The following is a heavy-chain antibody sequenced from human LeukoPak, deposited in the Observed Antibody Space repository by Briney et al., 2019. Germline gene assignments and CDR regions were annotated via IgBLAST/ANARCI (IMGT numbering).Heavy chain of an antibody. V-gene: IGHV4-61*05. CDR3: ARRVRYFSGSYYYYYMDV. D-gene: IGHD1-26*01. J-gene: IGHJ6*03. CDR2: IYYSGST. Sequence: SETLSLTCTVSGGSISSSSYYWGWIRQPPGKGLEWIGYIYYSGSTNYNPSLKSRVTISVDTSKNQFSLKLSSVTAADTAVYYCARRVRYFSGSYYYYYMDVWGKGTTVTISS. CDR1: GGSISSSSYY.